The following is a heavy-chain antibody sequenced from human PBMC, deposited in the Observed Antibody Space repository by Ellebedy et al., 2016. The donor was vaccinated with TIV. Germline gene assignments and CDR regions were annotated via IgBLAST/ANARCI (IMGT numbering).Heavy chain of an antibody. CDR1: GGSFLGYY. D-gene: IGHD4-17*01. J-gene: IGHJ4*02. CDR2: IYSIGNT. Sequence: SETLSLXXTVHGGSFLGYYWSWIRQPAGKGLEWIGRIYSIGNTNYHPSLKSRVTMSVDTSRNSFSLILNSVTAADTAIYYCARDYGDSAWIDYWGQGVLITVS. CDR3: ARDYGDSAWIDY. V-gene: IGHV4-4*07.